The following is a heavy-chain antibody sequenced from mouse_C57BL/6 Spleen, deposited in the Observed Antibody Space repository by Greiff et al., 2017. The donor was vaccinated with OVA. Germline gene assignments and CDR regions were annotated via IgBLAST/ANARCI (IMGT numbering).Heavy chain of an antibody. D-gene: IGHD3-3*01. CDR1: GFTFSSYG. CDR2: ISSGGSYT. CDR3: AREEGTDY. V-gene: IGHV5-6*02. J-gene: IGHJ2*01. Sequence: EVMLVESGGDLVKPGGSLKLSCAASGFTFSSYGMSWVRQTPDKRLEWVATISSGGSYTYYPDSVKGRFTISRDNAKNTLYLQMSSLKSEDTAMYYCAREEGTDYWGQGTTLTVSS.